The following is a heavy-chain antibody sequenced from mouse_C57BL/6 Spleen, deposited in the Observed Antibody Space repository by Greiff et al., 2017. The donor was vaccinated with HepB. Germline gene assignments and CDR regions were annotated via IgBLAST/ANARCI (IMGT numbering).Heavy chain of an antibody. V-gene: IGHV1-15*01. CDR2: IDPETGGT. CDR1: GYTFTDYE. Sequence: VKLMESGAELVRPGASVTLSCKASGYTFTDYEMHWVKQTPVHGLEWIGAIDPETGGTAYNQKFKGKAILTADKSSSTAYMELRSLTSEDSAVYYCTRYYYGSRWYFDVWGTGTTVTVSS. D-gene: IGHD1-1*01. J-gene: IGHJ1*03. CDR3: TRYYYGSRWYFDV.